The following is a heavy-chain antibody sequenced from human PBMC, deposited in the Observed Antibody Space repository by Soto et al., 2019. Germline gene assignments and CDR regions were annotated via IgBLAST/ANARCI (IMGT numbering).Heavy chain of an antibody. Sequence: PSETLSLTCTVSGGSISSSSYYWGWIRQPPGKGLEWIGSIYYSGSTYYNPSLKSRVTISVDTSKNQFSLKLSSVTAADTAVYYCARVPVSRTILEWLLYPYYFDYWGQGTLVTVSS. CDR1: GGSISSSSYY. CDR2: IYYSGST. V-gene: IGHV4-39*01. CDR3: ARVPVSRTILEWLLYPYYFDY. D-gene: IGHD3-3*01. J-gene: IGHJ4*02.